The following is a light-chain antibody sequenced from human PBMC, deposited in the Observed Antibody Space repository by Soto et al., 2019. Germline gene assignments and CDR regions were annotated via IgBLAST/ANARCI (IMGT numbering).Light chain of an antibody. Sequence: EIVLTQSPATLSLSPGERATLSCWASQSVSRYLAWYQQKPGQAPRLLIYDASTRVTGIPARFSGSESGTEFTLTISSLQSEDFAVYYCQQYYNWPLTFGGGTKVDIK. J-gene: IGKJ4*01. CDR1: QSVSRY. V-gene: IGKV3-15*01. CDR3: QQYYNWPLT. CDR2: DAS.